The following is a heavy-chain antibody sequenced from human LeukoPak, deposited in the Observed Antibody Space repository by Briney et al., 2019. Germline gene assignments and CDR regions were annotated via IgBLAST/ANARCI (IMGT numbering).Heavy chain of an antibody. Sequence: ASVKVSCKASGYTFTSFDFNWVRQATGQGLEWMGRMKSNNGHTRYAQKFQGRVTMTRDTSISTACMELSSLTFEDTAVYYCARGPPNWGMVGYWGQGTLVTVSS. J-gene: IGHJ4*02. CDR1: GYTFTSFD. V-gene: IGHV1-8*02. CDR3: ARGPPNWGMVGY. D-gene: IGHD7-27*01. CDR2: MKSNNGHT.